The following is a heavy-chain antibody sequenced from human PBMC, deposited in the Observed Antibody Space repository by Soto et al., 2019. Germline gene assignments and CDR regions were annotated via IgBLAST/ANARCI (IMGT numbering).Heavy chain of an antibody. D-gene: IGHD3-16*01. J-gene: IGHJ5*02. CDR3: ARAVAPYLGTWFDP. CDR2: ISHTGRT. CDR1: GGSISSGNSYA. Sequence: QLQLQESGSGLVKPSQTLSLTCAVSGGSISSGNSYAWSWIRQPPWKGLEWIGSISHTGRTSYNPSLKGRVTMSVDKSKNQFSLKLSSVTAADMAVYYCARAVAPYLGTWFDPWGQGSLVIVSS. V-gene: IGHV4-30-2*01.